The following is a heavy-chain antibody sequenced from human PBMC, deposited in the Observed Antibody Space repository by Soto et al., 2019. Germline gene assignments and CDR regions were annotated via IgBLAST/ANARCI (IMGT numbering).Heavy chain of an antibody. D-gene: IGHD3-10*01. J-gene: IGHJ4*02. Sequence: QVQLVQSGAEVKKPGSSVKVSCKASGGTFSSYTISWVRQAPGQGLEWMGRIIPILGIANYAQKFQGRVTITDDKTTSPAYMELGSLRSDDTAVYYCARRGLWFGELSLVLWGQGTLVTVSS. CDR2: IIPILGIA. CDR3: ARRGLWFGELSLVL. CDR1: GGTFSSYT. V-gene: IGHV1-69*02.